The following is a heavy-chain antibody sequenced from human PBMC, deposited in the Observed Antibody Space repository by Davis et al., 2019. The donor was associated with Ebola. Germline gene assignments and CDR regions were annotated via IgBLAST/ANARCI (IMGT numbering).Heavy chain of an antibody. V-gene: IGHV1-2*02. Sequence: ASVKVSCKASGYTFTGYYMHWVRQAPGQGLEWMGWINPNSGGTNYAQKFQGRVTMTRDTSISTAYMELSRLRSDDTAVYYCAKQPVGYIVVVPAAISGYFDYWGQGTLVTVSS. J-gene: IGHJ4*02. D-gene: IGHD2-2*02. CDR2: INPNSGGT. CDR1: GYTFTGYY. CDR3: AKQPVGYIVVVPAAISGYFDY.